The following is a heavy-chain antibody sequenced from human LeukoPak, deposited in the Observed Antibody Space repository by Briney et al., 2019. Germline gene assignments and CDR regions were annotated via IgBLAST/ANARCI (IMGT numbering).Heavy chain of an antibody. V-gene: IGHV3-21*06. CDR3: ARWNGDCSTTSCPYYYGMDV. J-gene: IGHJ6*02. Sequence: GGSLRLSCAASGFTFSSYNMNWVRQAPGKGLEWLSSIKNSANFIYYADSVKGRFTISRDNAKNSLYLQMSSLRVGDTAVYYCARWNGDCSTTSCPYYYGMDVWGQGTTVTVSS. CDR2: IKNSANFI. CDR1: GFTFSSYN. D-gene: IGHD2-2*03.